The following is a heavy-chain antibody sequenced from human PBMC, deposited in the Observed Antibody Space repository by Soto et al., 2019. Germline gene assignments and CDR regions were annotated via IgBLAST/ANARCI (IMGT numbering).Heavy chain of an antibody. J-gene: IGHJ2*01. Sequence: PWGSLRLACASSAFTFSSYAMNWVRQAPGKGLEWVSVITGSGISTHYADSVKGRFTVSRDNSKNTLYLQMNSLRAEDTAVYNCAKEPVGPDWYFDLWGRGTLVTVSS. CDR3: AKEPVGPDWYFDL. CDR1: AFTFSSYA. CDR2: ITGSGIST. V-gene: IGHV3-23*01.